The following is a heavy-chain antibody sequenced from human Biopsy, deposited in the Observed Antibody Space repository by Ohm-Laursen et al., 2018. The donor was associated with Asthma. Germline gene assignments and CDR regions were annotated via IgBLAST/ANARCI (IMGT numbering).Heavy chain of an antibody. CDR1: GFDFSGYT. Sequence: SLRLSCAASGFDFSGYTMNWVRQAPGKGLEWVSSISGLSRYKYYSDSLRGRVTISRDNAKSSLHLQMSSLRAEDTAVYFCARDFTIGSGSPFHFWGPRTLVTVSS. D-gene: IGHD3-10*01. CDR2: ISGLSRYK. CDR3: ARDFTIGSGSPFHF. V-gene: IGHV3-21*01. J-gene: IGHJ4*01.